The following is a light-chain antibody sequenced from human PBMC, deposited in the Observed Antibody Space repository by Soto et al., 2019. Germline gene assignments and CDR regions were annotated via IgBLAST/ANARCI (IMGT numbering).Light chain of an antibody. V-gene: IGLV1-40*01. J-gene: IGLJ1*01. Sequence: QSVLTQPPSVSGAPGQRVTISCTGSSSNIGAGYDVHWYQQLPGTAPKLLIFGNINRPSGVPDRFSGSKSGTSASLAITGLQAEDEGDYYCQSYDSSLSGRYVFGAGTKLTVL. CDR3: QSYDSSLSGRYV. CDR1: SSNIGAGYD. CDR2: GNI.